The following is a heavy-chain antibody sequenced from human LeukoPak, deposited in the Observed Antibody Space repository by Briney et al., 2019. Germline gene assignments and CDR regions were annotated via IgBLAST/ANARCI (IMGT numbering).Heavy chain of an antibody. V-gene: IGHV1-18*01. CDR3: ARDNSVGDNAWWFDP. CDR2: IHIYRGNT. J-gene: IGHJ5*02. CDR1: GYSSTNYG. Sequence: GASVKVSCKASGYSSTNYGISWVRQAPGQGLEWMGWIHIYRGNTNYAQKFQGRVTMTRDMSTSTDYMELSSLRSEDTAIYYCARDNSVGDNAWWFDPWGQGTLVTVSS. D-gene: IGHD1-26*01.